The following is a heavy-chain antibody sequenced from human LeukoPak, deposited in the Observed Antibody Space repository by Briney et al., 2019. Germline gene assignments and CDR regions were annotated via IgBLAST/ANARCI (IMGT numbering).Heavy chain of an antibody. CDR2: ISYGGNT. J-gene: IGHJ4*02. CDR3: ARAPVATPSEFDY. CDR1: GDSISSGGYW. D-gene: IGHD5-12*01. Sequence: NPSQTLSLTCAVSGDSISSGGYWWSWIRRHPGKGPEWIGYISYGGNTYYNPSLKSRVAISADTPKNQFSLKLSSTTAADTAVYYCARAPVATPSEFDYWGQGTLVTVSS. V-gene: IGHV4-31*11.